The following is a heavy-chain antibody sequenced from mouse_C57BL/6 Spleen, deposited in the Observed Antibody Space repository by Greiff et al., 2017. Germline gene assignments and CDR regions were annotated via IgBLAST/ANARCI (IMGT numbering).Heavy chain of an antibody. V-gene: IGHV1-59*01. Sequence: VQLQQPGAELVRPGTSVKLSCKASGYTFTSYWMHWVKQRPGQGLEWIGVLDPSDSYTNYNQKFTGKATLTVDTSSSTAYMQLSSLTSKDDAVDYCADGDYYGSSFAYWGQGTLVTVSA. CDR3: ADGDYYGSSFAY. D-gene: IGHD1-1*01. CDR2: LDPSDSYT. J-gene: IGHJ3*01. CDR1: GYTFTSYW.